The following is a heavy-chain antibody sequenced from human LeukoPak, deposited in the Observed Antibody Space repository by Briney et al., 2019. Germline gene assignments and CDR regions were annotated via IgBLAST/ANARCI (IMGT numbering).Heavy chain of an antibody. Sequence: GASVKVSCKASGYTFTYRYLHWVRQAPGQALEWMGWITPFNGNTNYAQKIQDRVTITRDRSMSTAYMELSSLRSDDTAVYYCARDHLVITGFDYWGQGTLVTVSS. D-gene: IGHD3-22*01. J-gene: IGHJ4*02. V-gene: IGHV1-45*02. CDR1: GYTFTYRY. CDR3: ARDHLVITGFDY. CDR2: ITPFNGNT.